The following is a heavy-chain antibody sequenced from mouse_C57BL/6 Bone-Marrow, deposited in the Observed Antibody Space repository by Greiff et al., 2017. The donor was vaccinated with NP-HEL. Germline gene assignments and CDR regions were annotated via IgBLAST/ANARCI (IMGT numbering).Heavy chain of an antibody. Sequence: EVQGVESGGGLVQPGGSMKLSCVASGFTFSNYWMNWVRQSPEKGLEWVAQIRLKSDNYATHYAESVKGRFTISRDDSKSSVYLQMNNLRAEDTGIYYCTGMGPYYAMDYWGQGTSVTVSS. J-gene: IGHJ4*01. CDR1: GFTFSNYW. V-gene: IGHV6-3*01. D-gene: IGHD1-1*02. CDR3: TGMGPYYAMDY. CDR2: IRLKSDNYAT.